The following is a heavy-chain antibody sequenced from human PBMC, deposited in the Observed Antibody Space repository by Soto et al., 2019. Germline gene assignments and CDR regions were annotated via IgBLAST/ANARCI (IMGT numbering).Heavy chain of an antibody. CDR1: GGSFIGYY. V-gene: IGHV4-34*09. CDR2: IYYSGST. CDR3: ARDLAAAGNSYYYMDV. Sequence: SETLSLTCAVYGGSFIGYYWRWIRQPPGEGLEWIGYIYYSGSTYYNPSLKSRVTISVDTSKNQFSLKLSSVTAADTAVHYCARDLAAAGNSYYYMDVWGKGTTVTVSS. D-gene: IGHD6-13*01. J-gene: IGHJ6*03.